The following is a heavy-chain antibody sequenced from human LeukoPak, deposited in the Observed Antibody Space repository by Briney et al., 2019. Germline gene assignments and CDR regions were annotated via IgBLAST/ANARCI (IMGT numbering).Heavy chain of an antibody. D-gene: IGHD2-2*02. CDR3: AREEEYCSSTSCYTGAFDI. V-gene: IGHV3-23*01. J-gene: IGHJ3*02. Sequence: PGGSLRLSCAASGFTFSSYAMSWVRQAPGKGLEWVSAISGSGGSTYYADSVKGRFTISRDNSKNTLYLQMNSLRAEDTAVYYCAREEEYCSSTSCYTGAFDIWGQGTMVTVSS. CDR2: ISGSGGST. CDR1: GFTFSSYA.